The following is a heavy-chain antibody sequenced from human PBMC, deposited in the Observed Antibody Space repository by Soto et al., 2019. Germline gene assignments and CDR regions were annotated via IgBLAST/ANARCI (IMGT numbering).Heavy chain of an antibody. V-gene: IGHV1-8*01. CDR1: GYTFTSYD. CDR3: ARDRPGIKTYEAFDI. J-gene: IGHJ3*02. D-gene: IGHD1-20*01. CDR2: MSPNTGTI. Sequence: ASVKVSCKASGYTFTSYDIKWVRQATGQGPELMGWMSPNTGTIVYAQKFQGRVTMTRNTSTSTAYMTLSSLRSEDTAVYYCARDRPGIKTYEAFDIWGQGTTVTV.